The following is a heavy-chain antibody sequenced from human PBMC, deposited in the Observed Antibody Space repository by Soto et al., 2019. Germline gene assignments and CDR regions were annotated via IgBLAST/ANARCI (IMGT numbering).Heavy chain of an antibody. J-gene: IGHJ4*02. CDR3: ARAGGSAAEAH. CDR1: GFTFSNYW. D-gene: IGHD6-13*01. Sequence: GGSLRLSCAASGFTFSNYWMSWVRQAPGQGLEWVANINQGGSEKDYVDSVKGRFSISRDNAKNSLYLQMNSLRAEDTAVYYWARAGGSAAEAHWGQGPLVTFPS. CDR2: INQGGSEK. V-gene: IGHV3-7*05.